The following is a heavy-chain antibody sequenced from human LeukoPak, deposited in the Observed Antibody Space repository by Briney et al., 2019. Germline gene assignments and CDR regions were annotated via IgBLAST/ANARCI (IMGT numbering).Heavy chain of an antibody. D-gene: IGHD5-18*01. J-gene: IGHJ6*02. CDR1: GGSISSYY. CDR2: IYYSGST. Sequence: SETLSLTCTVSGGSISSYYWSWIRQPPGKGLEWIGYIYYSGSTNYNPSLQSRVTISVDESKNQFSLKLSSVTAADTAVYYCARVSGYSYCNSYYYYDGMDVWGQGTTVTVSS. CDR3: ARVSGYSYCNSYYYYDGMDV. V-gene: IGHV4-59*01.